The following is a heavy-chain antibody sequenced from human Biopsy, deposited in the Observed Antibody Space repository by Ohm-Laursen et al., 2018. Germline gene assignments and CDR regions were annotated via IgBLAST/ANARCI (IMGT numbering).Heavy chain of an antibody. CDR2: INWNSGDI. CDR1: GFTFSSYA. Sequence: SLRLSCSASGFTFSSYAMSWVCQAPGKGLEWVSGINWNSGDIVYADSVKGRFTISRDNAKNSLSLQMNSLRAGDTALYYCARDRSGLTLTTLDFWGHGTLVTVSS. CDR3: ARDRSGLTLTTLDF. V-gene: IGHV3-9*01. J-gene: IGHJ4*01. D-gene: IGHD6-25*01.